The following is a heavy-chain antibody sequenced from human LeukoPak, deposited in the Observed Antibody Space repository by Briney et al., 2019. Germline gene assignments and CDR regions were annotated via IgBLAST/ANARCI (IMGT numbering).Heavy chain of an antibody. D-gene: IGHD3-22*01. Sequence: GGSLRLSCTASGFTFGDDGMSWFRQAPGKGLEWVSYISSSGSTIYYADSVKGRFTISRDNAKNSLYLQMNSLRAEDTAVYYCASYDSSGDYFDYWGQGTLVTVSS. CDR3: ASYDSSGDYFDY. CDR2: ISSSGSTI. V-gene: IGHV3-11*01. CDR1: GFTFGDDG. J-gene: IGHJ4*02.